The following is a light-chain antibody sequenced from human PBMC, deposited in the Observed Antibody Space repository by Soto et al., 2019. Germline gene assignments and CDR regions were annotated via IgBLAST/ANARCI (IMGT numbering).Light chain of an antibody. Sequence: QSVLTQSPSASASLGASVKLTCTLSSGHSSYAIAWHQQQPEKGPRYLMKLNSDGSHSKGDGIPDRFSGSNSGAERYLTISSLQSEDEADYYCQTWGTGVVFGGGTKVTVL. CDR3: QTWGTGVV. J-gene: IGLJ2*01. V-gene: IGLV4-69*01. CDR2: LNSDGSH. CDR1: SGHSSYA.